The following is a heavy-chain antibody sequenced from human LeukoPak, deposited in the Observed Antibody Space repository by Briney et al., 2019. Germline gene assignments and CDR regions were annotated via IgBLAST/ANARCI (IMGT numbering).Heavy chain of an antibody. D-gene: IGHD3-22*01. CDR3: ARGDYYYDSSGYQLASWGLDV. V-gene: IGHV3-74*01. J-gene: IGHJ6*04. CDR1: GFTFSSYW. Sequence: GGSLRLSCAASGFTFSSYWMHWVRQAPGKGLVWVSRINSDGSSTSYADSVKGRFTISRDNAKNTLYLQMNSLRAEDTAVYYCARGDYYYDSSGYQLASWGLDVWGKGTTVTVSS. CDR2: INSDGSST.